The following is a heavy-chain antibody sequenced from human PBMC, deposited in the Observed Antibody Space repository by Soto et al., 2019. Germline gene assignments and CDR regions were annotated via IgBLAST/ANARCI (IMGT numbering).Heavy chain of an antibody. Sequence: SETLSLTCAVYGGSFSGYYWSWFRQPPGKGLEWIGEINHSGSTNYNPSLKSRVTIPVDTSKNQFSLKLSSATAGDTAVYYCAMADGAATYIDSWGQENVVTVSS. V-gene: IGHV4-34*01. D-gene: IGHD6-19*01. CDR3: AMADGAATYIDS. CDR2: INHSGST. CDR1: GGSFSGYY. J-gene: IGHJ4*02.